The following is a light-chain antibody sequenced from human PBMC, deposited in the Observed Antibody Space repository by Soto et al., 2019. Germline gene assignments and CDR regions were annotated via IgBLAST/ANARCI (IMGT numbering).Light chain of an antibody. CDR2: KAS. CDR1: RNINIW. CDR3: QQCDSYPIT. Sequence: DIPMTQSPSTLSASVGDTVTITCRASRNINIWLAWYQQKPGKAPNLLIYKASNLESGVPSRFRGSGSRTDFTLTISSLQPDDSATYYCQQCDSYPITFGQGTRLEIK. V-gene: IGKV1-5*03. J-gene: IGKJ5*01.